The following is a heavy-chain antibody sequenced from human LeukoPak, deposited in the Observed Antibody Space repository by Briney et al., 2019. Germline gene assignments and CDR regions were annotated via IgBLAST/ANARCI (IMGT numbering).Heavy chain of an antibody. CDR3: ARYCSSTSCSTPFDY. Sequence: GGSLRLSCAASGFTLSNHWMTWVRQAPGKGLEWVSVLYSGGNTYYADSVKGRFTISRDNSKNTLYLQMTSLRAEDTAVYFCARYCSSTSCSTPFDYWGRGTLVTVSS. J-gene: IGHJ4*02. CDR1: GFTLSNHW. CDR2: LYSGGNT. D-gene: IGHD2-2*02. V-gene: IGHV3-53*01.